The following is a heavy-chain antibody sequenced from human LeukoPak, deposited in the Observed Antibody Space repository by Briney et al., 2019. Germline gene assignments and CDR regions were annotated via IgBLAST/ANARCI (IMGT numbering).Heavy chain of an antibody. CDR3: ARSDYDSSGYYFDY. CDR1: GGTFSSYA. D-gene: IGHD3-22*01. CDR2: IIPIFGTA. V-gene: IGHV1-69*05. J-gene: IGHJ4*02. Sequence: ASVTVSCKASGGTFSSYAISWVRQAPGQGLEWMGGIIPIFGTANYAQKFQGRVTITTDESTSTAYMELSSLRSEDTAVYYCARSDYDSSGYYFDYWGQGTLVTVSS.